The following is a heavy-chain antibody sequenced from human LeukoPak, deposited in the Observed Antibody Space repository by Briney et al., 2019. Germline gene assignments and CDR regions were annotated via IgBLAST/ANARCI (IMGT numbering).Heavy chain of an antibody. CDR2: IYYSGGT. CDR1: GGSISSYY. D-gene: IGHD1-26*01. Sequence: SETLSLTCTVSGGSISSYYWSWIRQPPGKGLEWIGYIYYSGGTNYNPSLKSRVTISVDTSKNQFSLKLSSVAAADTAVYYCARANSGDYDFWGQGTLVTVSS. CDR3: ARANSGDYDF. V-gene: IGHV4-59*01. J-gene: IGHJ4*02.